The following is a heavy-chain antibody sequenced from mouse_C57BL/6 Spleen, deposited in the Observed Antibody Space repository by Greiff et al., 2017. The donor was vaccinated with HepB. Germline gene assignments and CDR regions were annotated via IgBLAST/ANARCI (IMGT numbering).Heavy chain of an antibody. D-gene: IGHD2-3*01. Sequence: EVKLMESGGGLVKPGGSLKLSCAASGFTFSDYGMHWVRQAPEKGLEWVAYISSGSSTIYYADTVKGRFTISRDNAKNTLFLQMTSLRSEDTAMYYCAMDGYYSFAYWGQGTLVTVSA. CDR2: ISSGSSTI. J-gene: IGHJ3*01. CDR1: GFTFSDYG. CDR3: AMDGYYSFAY. V-gene: IGHV5-17*01.